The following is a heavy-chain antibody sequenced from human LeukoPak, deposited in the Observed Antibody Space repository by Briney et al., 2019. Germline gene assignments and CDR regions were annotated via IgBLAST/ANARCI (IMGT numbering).Heavy chain of an antibody. J-gene: IGHJ5*02. Sequence: GGSLRLSCAASGFTFSSYAMSWVRQAPGKGLEWVSAISGSGGSTYYADSVKGRFTISRDNSKNTLYLQMNSLRAEDTAVYYCAKDKLGWVAAALYSTNWFDPWGQGTLVTVSS. D-gene: IGHD6-13*01. CDR1: GFTFSSYA. V-gene: IGHV3-23*01. CDR3: AKDKLGWVAAALYSTNWFDP. CDR2: ISGSGGST.